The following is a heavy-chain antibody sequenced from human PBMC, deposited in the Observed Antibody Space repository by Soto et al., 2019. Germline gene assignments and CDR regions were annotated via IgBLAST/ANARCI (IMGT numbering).Heavy chain of an antibody. CDR3: ATDLNWEQY. CDR1: GYTFTAYA. Sequence: QVQLAQSGAEERKPGASVKVSCEATGYTFTAYAMHWVRQAPGQRLEWMGWINPANGNTKYSQKFQGRLTITSDTSANTVYMELNSLTSEDTAVYYCATDLNWEQYWGQGTLVTVSS. D-gene: IGHD7-27*01. V-gene: IGHV1-3*05. J-gene: IGHJ4*02. CDR2: INPANGNT.